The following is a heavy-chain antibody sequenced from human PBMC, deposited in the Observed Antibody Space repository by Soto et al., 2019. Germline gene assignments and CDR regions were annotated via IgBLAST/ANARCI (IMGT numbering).Heavy chain of an antibody. CDR1: GGSFSGYY. J-gene: IGHJ4*02. D-gene: IGHD3-10*01. V-gene: IGHV4-34*01. Sequence: QVQLQQWGAGLLKPSETLSLTSAVYGGSFSGYYWSWIRQPPGKGLEWIGEINHSGSTNYNPSLKSRVTLAVDTSKNQFSLKLSSVTAAYTAVYYCARGKVVRGSYVTLDYWGQGTLVTVSS. CDR3: ARGKVVRGSYVTLDY. CDR2: INHSGST.